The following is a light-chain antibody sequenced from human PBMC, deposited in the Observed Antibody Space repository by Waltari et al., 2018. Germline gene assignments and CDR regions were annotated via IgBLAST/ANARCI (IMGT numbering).Light chain of an antibody. Sequence: EIVLTQSPVTLSLSPGERATLSCRASQSVGSYLAWYQQKAGQAPRLLIYDASNGATGIPARFSGSGSGTDFTLTISSLEPEDFAIYYCQQYYTVPPHTFGQGTKLEIK. CDR1: QSVGSY. CDR3: QQYYTVPPHT. J-gene: IGKJ2*01. CDR2: DAS. V-gene: IGKV3-11*01.